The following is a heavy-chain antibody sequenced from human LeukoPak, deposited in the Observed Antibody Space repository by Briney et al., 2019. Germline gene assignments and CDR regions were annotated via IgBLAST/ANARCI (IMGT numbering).Heavy chain of an antibody. J-gene: IGHJ3*02. CDR3: ARQRDSFDI. Sequence: ASVKVSCKASGSTFTSYDINWVRQATGQGLEWMGWMNPNSGNTDYAQKFQGRVTITRSTSMSTAYMELGSLRSEDTAVYYCARQRDSFDIWGQGTTVTVSS. CDR1: GSTFTSYD. CDR2: MNPNSGNT. D-gene: IGHD3-22*01. V-gene: IGHV1-8*03.